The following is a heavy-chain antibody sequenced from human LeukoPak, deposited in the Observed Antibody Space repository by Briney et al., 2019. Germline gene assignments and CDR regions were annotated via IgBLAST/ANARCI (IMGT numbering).Heavy chain of an antibody. V-gene: IGHV1-24*01. D-gene: IGHD5-18*01. CDR1: GFTFSSYD. CDR3: ARDLGGYSYGVRYYYMDV. CDR2: FDPEDGET. J-gene: IGHJ6*03. Sequence: GGSLRLSCAASGFTFSSYDMHWVRQAPGKGLEWMGGFDPEDGETIYAQKFQGRVTMTEETSTDTAYMELSSLRSEDTAVYYCARDLGGYSYGVRYYYMDVWGKGTTVTISS.